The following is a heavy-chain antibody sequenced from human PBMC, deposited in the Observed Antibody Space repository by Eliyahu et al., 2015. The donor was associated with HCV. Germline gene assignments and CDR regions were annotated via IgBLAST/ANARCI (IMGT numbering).Heavy chain of an antibody. CDR3: VRDPTQVALAAGARFDF. J-gene: IGHJ4*02. CDR2: IHWKGATT. V-gene: IGHV3-9*02. Sequence: EVQLVESGGGLVEPGGSLRLSCADSGFTSDXSVMHWVRQAPGKGLEWVSGIHWKGATTAYADSVKGRFTISRDNAKNSLYLQMTSLRIEDTALYYCVRDPTQVALAAGARFDFWGRGTLVTVSS. CDR1: GFTSDXSV. D-gene: IGHD2-2*01.